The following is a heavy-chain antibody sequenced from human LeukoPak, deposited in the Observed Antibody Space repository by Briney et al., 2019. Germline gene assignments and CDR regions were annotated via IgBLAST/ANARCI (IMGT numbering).Heavy chain of an antibody. CDR1: GFTFSSYA. CDR2: ISGSGGST. D-gene: IGHD1-20*01. Sequence: GGSLRLSCAASGFTFSSYAMSWVRQAPGKGLEWVSAISGSGGSTYYADSVKGRFTISRDNFKNTLYLQMNSLRAEDTAVYYCAKAHMITGTLHFDYWGQGTLVTVSS. V-gene: IGHV3-23*01. CDR3: AKAHMITGTLHFDY. J-gene: IGHJ4*02.